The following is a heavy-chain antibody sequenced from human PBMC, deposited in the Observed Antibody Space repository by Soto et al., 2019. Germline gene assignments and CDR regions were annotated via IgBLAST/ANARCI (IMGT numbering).Heavy chain of an antibody. V-gene: IGHV1-69*13. J-gene: IGHJ4*02. D-gene: IGHD3-3*01. CDR2: IIPIFGTA. Sequence: EASVKVSSKASGGTFSIYALSWPRQAPGQGLEWMGGIIPIFGTANYAQKFQGRVTITAEESTSTAYMELISLRSEDTAEYYCARAPIFGGVRSGYFDYWGQGTLVTV. CDR3: ARAPIFGGVRSGYFDY. CDR1: GGTFSIYA.